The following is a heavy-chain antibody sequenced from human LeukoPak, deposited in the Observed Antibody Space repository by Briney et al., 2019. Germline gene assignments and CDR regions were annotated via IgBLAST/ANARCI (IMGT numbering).Heavy chain of an antibody. CDR3: ATATTVTTPFDY. J-gene: IGHJ4*02. CDR2: IIPIFGTA. V-gene: IGHV1-69*13. CDR1: GGTFSSYA. D-gene: IGHD4-17*01. Sequence: SVKVSCKASGGTFSSYAISWVRQAPGQGLEWMGGIIPIFGTANYAQKFQGRVTITADESTSTAYMELSSLRSEDTAVYYCATATTVTTPFDYWGQGTLVTVSS.